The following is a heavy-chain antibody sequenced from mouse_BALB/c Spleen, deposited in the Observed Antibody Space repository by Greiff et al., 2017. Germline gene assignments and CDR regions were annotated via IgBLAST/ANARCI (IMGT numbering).Heavy chain of an antibody. V-gene: IGHV7-3*02. CDR1: GFTFTDYY. J-gene: IGHJ4*01. CDR3: ARDGELRDYYYAMDY. D-gene: IGHD2-12*01. Sequence: EVKLVESGGGLVQPGGSLRLSCATSGFTFTDYYMSWVRQPPGKALEWLGFIRNKANGYTTEYSASVKGRFTISRDNSQSILYLQMNTLRAEDSATYYCARDGELRDYYYAMDYWGQGTSVTVSS. CDR2: IRNKANGYTT.